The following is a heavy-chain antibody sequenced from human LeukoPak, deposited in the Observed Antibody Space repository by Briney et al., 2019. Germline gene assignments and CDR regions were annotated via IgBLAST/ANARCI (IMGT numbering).Heavy chain of an antibody. CDR2: IYSGGST. J-gene: IGHJ4*02. CDR3: AKDRGGRDGYNFDY. CDR1: GFTVSSNY. V-gene: IGHV3-66*01. D-gene: IGHD5-24*01. Sequence: GGSLRLSCAASGFTVSSNYTSWARQAPGTGLEWVSVIYSGGSTYYADSVKGRFTISRDISKNTLYLQMNSLRAEDTAVYYCAKDRGGRDGYNFDYWGQGTLVTVSS.